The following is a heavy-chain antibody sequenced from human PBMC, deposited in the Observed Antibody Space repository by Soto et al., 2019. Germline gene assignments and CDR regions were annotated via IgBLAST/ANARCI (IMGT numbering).Heavy chain of an antibody. CDR1: GFTFSSYW. CDR2: IKQDGSEK. D-gene: IGHD2-15*01. J-gene: IGHJ6*02. V-gene: IGHV3-7*01. Sequence: EVQLVESGGGLVQPGGSLRLSCAASGFTFSSYWMSWVRQAPGKGLEWVANIKQDGSEKYYVDSVKGRFTISRDNAQNSLYLQMNSLTAEDTAVYYCSGGGPGYYYGVDVWGQGTTVTVSS. CDR3: SGGGPGYYYGVDV.